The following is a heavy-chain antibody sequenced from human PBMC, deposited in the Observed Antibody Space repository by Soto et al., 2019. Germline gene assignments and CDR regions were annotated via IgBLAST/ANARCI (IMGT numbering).Heavy chain of an antibody. D-gene: IGHD6-13*01. J-gene: IGHJ4*02. Sequence: EVQLVESGGGLVQPGGSRRLSCAASGFTFSSYEMNWVRQAPGKGLEWVSYISSSGSTIYYADSVKGRFTIARDNAKNSLYLQMNSLRAEDTAVYYCARARAAAGTFDYWGQGTLVTVSS. V-gene: IGHV3-48*03. CDR2: ISSSGSTI. CDR3: ARARAAAGTFDY. CDR1: GFTFSSYE.